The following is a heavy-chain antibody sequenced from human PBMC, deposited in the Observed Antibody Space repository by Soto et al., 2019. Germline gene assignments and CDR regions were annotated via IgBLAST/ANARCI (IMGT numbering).Heavy chain of an antibody. CDR1: GDSISSYY. CDR3: ARGVATIGP. V-gene: IGHV4-59*01. Sequence: PSEPLSLTGSVAGDSISSYYWSWIRQPPGKGLEWIGDIYYSGSTNYNPSFKSRVTISVDTPKNQFSLKLTSVTAADTAVYYCARGVATIGPWGEGTLVTVSS. CDR2: IYYSGST. D-gene: IGHD5-12*01. J-gene: IGHJ5*02.